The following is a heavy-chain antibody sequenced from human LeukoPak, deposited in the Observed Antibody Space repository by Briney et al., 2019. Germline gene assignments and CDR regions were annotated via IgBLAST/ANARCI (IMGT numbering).Heavy chain of an antibody. CDR3: ARPPNIAAAGQD. CDR2: IYYSGST. D-gene: IGHD6-13*01. J-gene: IGHJ4*02. CDR1: GGSISSSSYY. Sequence: SETLSLTCTVSGGSISSSSYYWGWIRQPPGKGLEWIGSIYYSGSTYYNPSLKSRVTISVDTSKNQFSLKLSSVTAADTALYYCARPPNIAAAGQDWGQGTLVTVSS. V-gene: IGHV4-39*01.